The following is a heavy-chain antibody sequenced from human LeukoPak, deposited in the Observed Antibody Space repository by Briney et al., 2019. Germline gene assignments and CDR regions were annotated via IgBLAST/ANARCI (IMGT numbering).Heavy chain of an antibody. D-gene: IGHD2-21*02. CDR2: ISNSGGTT. Sequence: PGGSLRLSCAASGFSFSDHYMTWIHQAPGKGLEWLSYISNSGGTTNYADSVKGRFTVSRDNAKNSLFLQMNSLRAEDTAVYYCARTARLLDYWGQGTLVTVSS. CDR1: GFSFSDHY. J-gene: IGHJ4*02. CDR3: ARTARLLDY. V-gene: IGHV3-11*01.